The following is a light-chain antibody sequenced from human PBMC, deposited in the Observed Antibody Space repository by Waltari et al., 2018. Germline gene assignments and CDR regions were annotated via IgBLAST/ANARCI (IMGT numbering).Light chain of an antibody. CDR2: AAS. J-gene: IGKJ2*01. CDR3: QQSYSTPRT. V-gene: IGKV1-39*01. CDR1: QKISNY. Sequence: DIQMTQSPSSLSASVGDRVTITCRASQKISNYLNWYQQKPGTAPELLIYAASNLHGVVPSRFTSIGSVSDFTLTISSVQPEDLATYYCQQSYSTPRTFGQGTTL.